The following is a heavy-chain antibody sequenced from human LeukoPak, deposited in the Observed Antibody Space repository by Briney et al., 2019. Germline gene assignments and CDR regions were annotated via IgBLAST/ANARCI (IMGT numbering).Heavy chain of an antibody. V-gene: IGHV3-33*01. J-gene: IGHJ4*02. D-gene: IGHD2-15*01. Sequence: GGSLRLSCAASGFTFSSYGMHWARQAPGKGLEWVAVIWYDGSNKYYADSVKGRFTISRDNSKNTLYLQMNSLRAEDTAVYYCASEGCSGGSCYFDYWGQGTPVTVSS. CDR1: GFTFSSYG. CDR3: ASEGCSGGSCYFDY. CDR2: IWYDGSNK.